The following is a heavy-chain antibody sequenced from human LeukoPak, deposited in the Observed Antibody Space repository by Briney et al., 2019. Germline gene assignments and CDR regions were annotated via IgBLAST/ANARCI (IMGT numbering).Heavy chain of an antibody. Sequence: SETLSLTCAVYDGSLSGYWWSWIRQSPGKGLEWIGEISHSGSTNYNPSFKSRVTVSGDTSNKQVSLKMTSVTAADTAVYFCAREGRWIRITRNWFDPWGQGTLVTVSS. J-gene: IGHJ5*02. CDR1: DGSLSGYW. D-gene: IGHD3-10*01. V-gene: IGHV4-34*01. CDR2: ISHSGST. CDR3: AREGRWIRITRNWFDP.